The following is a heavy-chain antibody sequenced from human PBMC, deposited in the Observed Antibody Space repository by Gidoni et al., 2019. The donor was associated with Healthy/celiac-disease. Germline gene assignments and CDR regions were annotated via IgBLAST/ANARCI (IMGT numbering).Heavy chain of an antibody. V-gene: IGHV4-34*01. Sequence: QVQLQQWGAGLLKPSETLSLTCAVSGGSFSGYSWSWIRQPPGKGLEWIGEINHSGSTNYNPSLKSRVTISVDTSKNQFSLKLSSVTAADTAVYYCARPYWFSEQQPPPGSEGMDVWGQGTTVTVSS. CDR2: INHSGST. CDR3: ARPYWFSEQQPPPGSEGMDV. CDR1: GGSFSGYS. D-gene: IGHD6-13*01. J-gene: IGHJ6*02.